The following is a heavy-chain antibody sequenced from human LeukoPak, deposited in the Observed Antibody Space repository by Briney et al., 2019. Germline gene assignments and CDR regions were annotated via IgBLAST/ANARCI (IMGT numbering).Heavy chain of an antibody. Sequence: GASVKVSCKASGYTFTCYYMHWVRQAPGQGLEWMGWINPNSGGTNYAQKFQGRVTMTRDTSISTAYMELSRLRSDDTAVYYCARDLNYDFWSGQENYFDYWGQGTLVTVSS. D-gene: IGHD3-3*01. J-gene: IGHJ4*02. CDR2: INPNSGGT. V-gene: IGHV1-2*02. CDR3: ARDLNYDFWSGQENYFDY. CDR1: GYTFTCYY.